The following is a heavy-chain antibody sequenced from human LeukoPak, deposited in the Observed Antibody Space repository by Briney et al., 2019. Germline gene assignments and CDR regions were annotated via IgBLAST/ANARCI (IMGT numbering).Heavy chain of an antibody. V-gene: IGHV3-21*01. CDR2: ISSSSSYI. Sequence: PGGSLRLSCAASGFTFSSYSMNWVRQAPGKGLEWVSSISSSSSYIYYADSVKGRFTISRDNAKNSLYLQMNSLRAEDTAVYYCARLGYCSGGSCRTPSNWFDPWGQGTLVTVSS. CDR1: GFTFSSYS. J-gene: IGHJ5*02. CDR3: ARLGYCSGGSCRTPSNWFDP. D-gene: IGHD2-15*01.